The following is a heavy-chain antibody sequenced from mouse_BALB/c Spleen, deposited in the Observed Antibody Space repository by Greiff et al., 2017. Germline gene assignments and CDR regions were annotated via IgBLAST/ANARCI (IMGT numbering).Heavy chain of an antibody. CDR2: IDPSNGGT. CDR1: GYAFTSYN. V-gene: IGHV1S135*01. CDR3: AGSAGDY. Sequence: VQLQQSGPELVKPGASVKVSCKASGYAFTSYNMYWVKQSHGKSLEWIGYIDPSNGGTSYNQKFKGKATLTVDQSSSTAYMHLNSLASEDSAVYYCAGSAGDYWGQGTTLTVSS. J-gene: IGHJ2*01.